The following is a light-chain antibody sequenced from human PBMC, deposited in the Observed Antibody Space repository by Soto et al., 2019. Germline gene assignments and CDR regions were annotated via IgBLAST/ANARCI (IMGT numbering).Light chain of an antibody. CDR3: AAWDDSLSGLYV. J-gene: IGLJ1*01. Sequence: TQPPSASGTPGQRVTISCSRSSSNIGSNYVYWYQQLPGTAPKLLIYRNNQRPSGVPDRFSGSKSGTSASLAISGLRSEDEADYYCAAWDDSLSGLYVFGTGTKVTVL. CDR2: RNN. CDR1: SSNIGSNY. V-gene: IGLV1-47*01.